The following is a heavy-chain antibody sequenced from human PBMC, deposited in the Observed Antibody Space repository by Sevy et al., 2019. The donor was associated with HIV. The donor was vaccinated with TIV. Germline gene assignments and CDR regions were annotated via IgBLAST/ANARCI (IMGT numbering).Heavy chain of an antibody. D-gene: IGHD2-2*01. V-gene: IGHV3-21*01. CDR2: ISSSSSYI. J-gene: IGHJ6*02. CDR1: GFTFSSYS. CDR3: ARVGSCSSTSCKYSWNRYYYYCGMDV. Sequence: GGSLRLSCAASGFTFSSYSMNWVRQAPGKGLEWVSSISSSSSYIYYADSVKGRFTISRDNAKNSLYLQMNSLGAVDTAVYYCARVGSCSSTSCKYSWNRYYYYCGMDVWGQGTTVTVSS.